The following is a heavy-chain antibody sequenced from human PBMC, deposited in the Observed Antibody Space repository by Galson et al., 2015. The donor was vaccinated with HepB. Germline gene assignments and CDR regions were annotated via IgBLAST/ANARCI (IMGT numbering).Heavy chain of an antibody. CDR3: ARGDWVFPYDY. V-gene: IGHV3-21*01. Sequence: SLRLSCAASGFTFSSYSMNWVRQAPGKGLEWVSSISSSSSYIYYADSVKGRFTISRDNAKNSLYLQMNSLRAEDTAVYYCARGDWVFPYDYWGQGTLVTVSS. D-gene: IGHD3/OR15-3a*01. CDR1: GFTFSSYS. J-gene: IGHJ4*02. CDR2: ISSSSSYI.